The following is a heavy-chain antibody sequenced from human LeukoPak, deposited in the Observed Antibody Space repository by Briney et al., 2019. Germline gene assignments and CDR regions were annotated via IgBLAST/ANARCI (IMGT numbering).Heavy chain of an antibody. CDR1: GGSISRYE. CDR3: STNAGPAALDALDF. CDR2: IHSSGGP. Sequence: SETLSLTCTVSGGSISRYEWAWIRQSPGKGLEWIGHIHSSGGPKYNPSLESRVTISIDTSKNQFSLNLNSVTAADTAVYYCSTNAGPAALDALDFWGQGTMVTVSA. J-gene: IGHJ3*01. D-gene: IGHD2-2*01. V-gene: IGHV4-4*08.